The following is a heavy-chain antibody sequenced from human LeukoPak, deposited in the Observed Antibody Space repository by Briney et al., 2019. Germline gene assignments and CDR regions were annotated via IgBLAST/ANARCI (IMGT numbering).Heavy chain of an antibody. J-gene: IGHJ3*02. CDR1: GFTFSSYG. Sequence: PGGSLRLSCAASGFTFSSYGMHWVRQAPGKGLEWVAFIRYDGSNKYYADSVKGRFTISRDNSKNTLYLQMNSLRAEDTAVYYCAVRLGYSYDYDAFDIWGQGTMVTVSS. CDR2: IRYDGSNK. D-gene: IGHD5-18*01. V-gene: IGHV3-30*02. CDR3: AVRLGYSYDYDAFDI.